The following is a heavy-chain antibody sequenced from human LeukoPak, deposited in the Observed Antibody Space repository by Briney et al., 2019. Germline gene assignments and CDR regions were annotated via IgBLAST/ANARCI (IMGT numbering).Heavy chain of an antibody. CDR2: IKQDGSDK. CDR3: ARGYMTADY. V-gene: IGHV3-7*05. Sequence: GGSLRLSCVASVFTFINYWMSWVRPAPGKGLEWVASIKQDGSDKYYVDSVRGRFTISRDNAKNSLYLQMSSLRAGDTAVYYCARGYMTADYWGQGSLVTVSS. CDR1: VFTFINYW. J-gene: IGHJ4*02. D-gene: IGHD2-2*02.